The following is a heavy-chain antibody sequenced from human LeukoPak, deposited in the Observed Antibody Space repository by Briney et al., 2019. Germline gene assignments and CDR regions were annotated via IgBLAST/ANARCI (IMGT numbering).Heavy chain of an antibody. D-gene: IGHD3-10*01. CDR3: ARGYYYGSGSYRTGNLYYFDY. CDR2: IYYSGST. Sequence: SETLSLTCTVSGDSISNYYWNWIRQPPGKGLEWIGYIYYSGSTNYNPSLKSRVTISLDTSKNQFSLKLNSVTAADTAVYYCARGYYYGSGSYRTGNLYYFDYWGQGTLVTVSS. V-gene: IGHV4-59*08. CDR1: GDSISNYY. J-gene: IGHJ4*02.